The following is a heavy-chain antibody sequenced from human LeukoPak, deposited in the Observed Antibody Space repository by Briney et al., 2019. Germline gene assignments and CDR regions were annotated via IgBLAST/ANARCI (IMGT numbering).Heavy chain of an antibody. D-gene: IGHD3-9*01. CDR3: ARGHLTGYYWDY. CDR2: IRYDGSNK. Sequence: GGSLRLSCAASGFTFSSYGMHWVRQAPGKGPEWVAFIRYDGSNKYYADSVKGRFTISRDNSKNTLYLQMNSLRAEDTAVYYCARGHLTGYYWDYWGQGTLVTVSS. CDR1: GFTFSSYG. J-gene: IGHJ4*02. V-gene: IGHV3-30*02.